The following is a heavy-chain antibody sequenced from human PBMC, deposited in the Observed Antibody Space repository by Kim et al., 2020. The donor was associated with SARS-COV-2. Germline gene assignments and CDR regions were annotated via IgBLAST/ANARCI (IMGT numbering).Heavy chain of an antibody. V-gene: IGHV4-61*01. J-gene: IGHJ1*01. CDR3: ASNHNDYGVSGH. CDR2: IYYSGST. D-gene: IGHD4-17*01. CDR1: GGSVSSGSYY. Sequence: SETLSLTCTVSGGSVSSGSYYWSWIRQPPGKGLEWIGYIYYSGSTNYNPSLKSRVTISVDTSKNQFSLKLSPVTAADTAVYYCASNHNDYGVSGHWGQGT.